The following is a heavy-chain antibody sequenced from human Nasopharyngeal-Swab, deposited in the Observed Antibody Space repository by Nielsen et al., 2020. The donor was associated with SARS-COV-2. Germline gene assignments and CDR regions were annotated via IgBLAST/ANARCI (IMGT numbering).Heavy chain of an antibody. CDR3: AREDASPTAFFDS. CDR2: TYYSGNT. D-gene: IGHD6-6*01. J-gene: IGHJ4*02. Sequence: WIRQPPGKGLERMGYTYYSGNTNYNPSLKSRLTISVDTSKNQFSLRLISVTAADTAVYYCAREDASPTAFFDSWGQGMLVTVSS. V-gene: IGHV4-59*01.